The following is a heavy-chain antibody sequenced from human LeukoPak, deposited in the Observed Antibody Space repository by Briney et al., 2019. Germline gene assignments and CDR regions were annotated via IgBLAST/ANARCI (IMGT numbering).Heavy chain of an antibody. D-gene: IGHD6-13*01. CDR1: GFTFSNYW. J-gene: IGHJ4*02. CDR3: AKDPRRYSRTGGYFDY. Sequence: GGSLRLSCAATGFTFSNYWMHWVRQAAGKGLGWVARNSSHGSSTSYADSVKGRFTISRDNAKNTLYLQMNSLRAEDTAVYYCAKDPRRYSRTGGYFDYWGQGTLVTVSS. V-gene: IGHV3-74*01. CDR2: NSSHGSST.